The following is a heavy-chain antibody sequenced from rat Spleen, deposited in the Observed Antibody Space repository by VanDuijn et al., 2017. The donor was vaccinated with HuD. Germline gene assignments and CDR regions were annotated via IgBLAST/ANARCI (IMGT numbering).Heavy chain of an antibody. CDR1: GHSISSTYR. D-gene: IGHD1-12*02. V-gene: IGHV3-3*01. CDR2: INSAGTT. CDR3: ARSDGVHYFLPFAD. J-gene: IGHJ3*01. Sequence: EVQLQESGPGLVKPSQSLSLTCSVSGHSISSTYRWNWIRKFPGNKLEWMGYINSAGTTISSPSLKSRISITRDTSRNQFFLQVKSVTTEDTATYYCARSDGVHYFLPFADWGQGSLVTVSS.